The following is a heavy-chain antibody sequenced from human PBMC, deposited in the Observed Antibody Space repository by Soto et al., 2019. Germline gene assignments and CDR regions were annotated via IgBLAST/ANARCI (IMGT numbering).Heavy chain of an antibody. J-gene: IGHJ5*02. V-gene: IGHV4-30-4*01. D-gene: IGHD3-3*01. CDR1: GGSMSSGDYY. CDR3: ARVFLDTNWFDP. CDR2: IYYSGST. Sequence: QVQLQESGPGLVKPSQTLSLTCTVSGGSMSSGDYYLSWIRRPPVMGLEWIGFIYYSGSTYYNPPLKSRVTISVDTSKNQFSLKLSSVTAADTAVYYCARVFLDTNWFDPWGQGTLVTVSS.